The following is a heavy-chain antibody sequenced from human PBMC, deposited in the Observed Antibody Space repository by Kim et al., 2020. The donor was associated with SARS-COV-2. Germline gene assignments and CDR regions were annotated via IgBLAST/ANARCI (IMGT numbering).Heavy chain of an antibody. V-gene: IGHV3-7*01. J-gene: IGHJ4*02. CDR3: AALDTANKGCY. D-gene: IGHD5-18*01. CDR2: ES. Sequence: ESHYVDSGRGRFTTSRDNAKKSLYLHMNTLRAEDTAVYYCAALDTANKGCYWGQGTLVTVSS.